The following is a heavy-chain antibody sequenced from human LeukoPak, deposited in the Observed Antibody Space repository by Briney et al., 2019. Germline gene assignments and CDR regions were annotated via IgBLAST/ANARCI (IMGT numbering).Heavy chain of an antibody. V-gene: IGHV4-34*01. D-gene: IGHD6-19*01. CDR3: ARSYGSGWHLVPFQH. Sequence: SETLSLTCAAYGESFSGYYWSWIRQPPGKGLEWIGEINHSGSTNYNPSLKSRVTISVDTSKNQFSLKLSSVTAADTAVYYCARSYGSGWHLVPFQHWGQGTLVTVSS. CDR2: INHSGST. J-gene: IGHJ1*01. CDR1: GESFSGYY.